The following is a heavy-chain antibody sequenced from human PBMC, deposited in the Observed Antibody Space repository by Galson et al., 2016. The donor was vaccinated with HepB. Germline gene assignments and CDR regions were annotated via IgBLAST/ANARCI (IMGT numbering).Heavy chain of an antibody. J-gene: IGHJ4*02. D-gene: IGHD4-17*01. CDR3: ASIKYGDYEPFDS. Sequence: SLRLSCAASGFTFRNHWMHWARQAPGKGLVWVSRIDNDGTSTTYADSVKGRFTISRDNAKNTLFLQMSSLRVEETAVYFCASIKYGDYEPFDSWGQGTLVTVSP. V-gene: IGHV3-74*01. CDR1: GFTFRNHW. CDR2: IDNDGTST.